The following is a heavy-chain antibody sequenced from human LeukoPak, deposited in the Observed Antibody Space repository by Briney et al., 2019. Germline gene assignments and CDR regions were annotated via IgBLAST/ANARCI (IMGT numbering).Heavy chain of an antibody. Sequence: SETLSLTCSVAGASLNNYYWSWIRQPAGKGLEWIGRFYTSGHTSYNPSLKSRVSMSGDTSKNQFSLKLSSVSAADTAIYYCARPGGGEFRTWGQGTLVIVSS. J-gene: IGHJ5*02. V-gene: IGHV4-4*07. CDR1: GASLNNYY. CDR2: FYTSGHT. CDR3: ARPGGGEFRT. D-gene: IGHD3-16*01.